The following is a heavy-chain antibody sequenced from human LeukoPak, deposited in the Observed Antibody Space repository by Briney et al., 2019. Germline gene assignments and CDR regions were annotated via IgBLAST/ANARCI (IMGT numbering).Heavy chain of an antibody. CDR2: INPNSGGT. D-gene: IGHD6-13*01. CDR1: GYTFTGYY. J-gene: IGHJ5*02. CDR3: ARESSSWEYNWFDP. Sequence: GASVKVSCKASGYTFTGYYMHWVRQAPGQGLEWMGWINPNSGGTNYAQKFQGRVTMTRDTSISTAYMELSRLRSDDTAVYYCARESSSWEYNWFDPWGQGTLSPSPQ. V-gene: IGHV1-2*02.